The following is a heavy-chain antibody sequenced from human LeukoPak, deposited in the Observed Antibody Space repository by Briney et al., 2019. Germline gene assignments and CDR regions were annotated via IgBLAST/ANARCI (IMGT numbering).Heavy chain of an antibody. D-gene: IGHD3-16*02. CDR3: ARVLGASEDYLWGSFRF. CDR2: ISGSGGST. Sequence: PGGSLRLSCAASGFTFSSYAMSWVRQAPGKGLEWVSAISGSGGSTYYADSVKGRFTISRDNAKNSVYLQMNSLRAEDTALYYCARVLGASEDYLWGSFRFWGQGTLVTVSS. V-gene: IGHV3-23*01. CDR1: GFTFSSYA. J-gene: IGHJ4*02.